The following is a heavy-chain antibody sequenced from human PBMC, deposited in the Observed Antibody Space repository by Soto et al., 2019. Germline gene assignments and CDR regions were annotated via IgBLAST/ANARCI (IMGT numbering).Heavy chain of an antibody. CDR1: GGSISSSDFY. Sequence: SETLSLTCTVSGGSISSSDFYWGWLRQTPEKGLEFIGSMYYSGTTYYNQSLKSRVTISVDTSKNQFTLKLISVTAADTAVYYCAVVDSTGNWFDPWGEGALVTVSS. CDR3: AVVDSTGNWFDP. CDR2: MYYSGTT. J-gene: IGHJ5*02. D-gene: IGHD6-25*01. V-gene: IGHV4-39*01.